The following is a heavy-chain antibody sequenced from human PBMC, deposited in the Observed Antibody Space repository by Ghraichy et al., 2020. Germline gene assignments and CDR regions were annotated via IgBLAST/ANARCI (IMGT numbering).Heavy chain of an antibody. V-gene: IGHV3-21*01. CDR2: VSPDSSYV. CDR3: ARHSPHNYEAVDY. Sequence: GGSLRLSCAASGFAFSNYNMNWIRQAPGKGLEWVSSVSPDSSYVFHADSVKGRFSISRDNAKKSLYLEMHSLRVEDTAVYYCARHSPHNYEAVDYWGQGTLVTVSS. J-gene: IGHJ4*02. CDR1: GFAFSNYN. D-gene: IGHD1-1*01.